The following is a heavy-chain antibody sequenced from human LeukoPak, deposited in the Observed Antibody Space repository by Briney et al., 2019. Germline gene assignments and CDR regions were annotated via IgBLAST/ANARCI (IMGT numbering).Heavy chain of an antibody. Sequence: GGSLRLSCAASGFTFSSYSMSWVRQAPGKGLEWVSSISSSSSYIYYADSVKGRFTISRDNAKNSLYLQMNSLRAEDTAVYYCAREPPDCSSTSCYGAYGMDVWGQGTTVTVSS. CDR3: AREPPDCSSTSCYGAYGMDV. J-gene: IGHJ6*02. CDR2: ISSSSSYI. D-gene: IGHD2-2*01. CDR1: GFTFSSYS. V-gene: IGHV3-21*01.